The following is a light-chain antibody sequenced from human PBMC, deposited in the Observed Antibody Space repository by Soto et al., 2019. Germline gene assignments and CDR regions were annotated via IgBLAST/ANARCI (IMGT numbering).Light chain of an antibody. CDR1: QSVSSSY. J-gene: IGKJ1*01. Sequence: EIVFTQSPGTLSLSPGERATLSCRASQSVSSSYLAWYQQRPGQAPRLLIYRASTRATGTPARFSGSGSGTEFTLTITSLQSEDSALDYCQQYQNLWTFGQGTKVDIK. V-gene: IGKV3-15*01. CDR2: RAS. CDR3: QQYQNLWT.